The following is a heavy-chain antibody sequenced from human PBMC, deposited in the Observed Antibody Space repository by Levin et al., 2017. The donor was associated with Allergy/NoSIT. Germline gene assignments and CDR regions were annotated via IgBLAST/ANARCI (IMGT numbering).Heavy chain of an antibody. J-gene: IGHJ5*02. Sequence: SETLSLTCTVSGGSISSSSYYWGWIRQPPGTGLEWIGSIYYSGSTYYNPSLKSRVTISVDTSKNQFSLKLSSVTAADTAVYYCARVAGELELPDWFDPWGQGTLVTVSS. CDR1: GGSISSSSYY. CDR3: ARVAGELELPDWFDP. D-gene: IGHD1-7*01. V-gene: IGHV4-39*07. CDR2: IYYSGST.